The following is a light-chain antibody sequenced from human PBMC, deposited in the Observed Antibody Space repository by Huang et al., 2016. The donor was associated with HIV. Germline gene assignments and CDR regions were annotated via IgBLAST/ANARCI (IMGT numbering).Light chain of an antibody. Sequence: DVVMTQSPLSLPVTLGQPASISCRSSQSLVHSDGNTYLNWFQQRPGQHARRLIYKVSSRDSGVPEKFSGSGSGTDFTLKISRVEAEDVGVYYCMQGTPITFGQGTRLEIK. CDR1: QSLVHSDGNTY. CDR3: MQGTPIT. V-gene: IGKV2-30*02. J-gene: IGKJ5*01. CDR2: KVS.